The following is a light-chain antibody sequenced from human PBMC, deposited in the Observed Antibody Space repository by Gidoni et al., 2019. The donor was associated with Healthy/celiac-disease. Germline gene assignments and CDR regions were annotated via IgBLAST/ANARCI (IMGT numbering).Light chain of an antibody. CDR3: QQYGSSFWT. Sequence: ELVLTQSPGSLSLSPGERATLSCRARQSVSSSYLAWYQQKPGQAPRLLIYGASSRATGIPDRFSGSGSGTDFTLTISRLEPEDFAVYYCQQYGSSFWTFGQGTKVEIK. J-gene: IGKJ1*01. CDR1: QSVSSSY. V-gene: IGKV3-20*01. CDR2: GAS.